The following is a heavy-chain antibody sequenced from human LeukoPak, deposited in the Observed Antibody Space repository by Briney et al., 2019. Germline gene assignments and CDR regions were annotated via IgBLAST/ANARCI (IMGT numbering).Heavy chain of an antibody. Sequence: GGSLRLSCAASGFTFSSYSMNWVRQAPGKGLEWVSSISSSSSYIYYADSVKGRFTISRDNAKNSLYLQMNSLRAEDTAVYYCAREPRYYYGMDVWGKGTTVTASS. J-gene: IGHJ6*04. V-gene: IGHV3-21*01. CDR1: GFTFSSYS. CDR3: AREPRYYYGMDV. CDR2: ISSSSSYI.